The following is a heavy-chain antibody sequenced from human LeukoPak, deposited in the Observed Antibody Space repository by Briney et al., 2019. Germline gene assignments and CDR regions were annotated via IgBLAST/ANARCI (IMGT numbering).Heavy chain of an antibody. CDR1: GFTFSSYA. J-gene: IGHJ4*02. CDR3: TTRYCSGGSCKVDY. Sequence: GGSLRLSCAASGFTFSSYAMSWVRQAPGKGPEWVSAISGSGGSTYYADSVKGRFTISRDNSKNTLYLQMNSLKTEDTAVYYCTTRYCSGGSCKVDYWGQGTLVTVSS. CDR2: ISGSGGST. V-gene: IGHV3-23*01. D-gene: IGHD2-15*01.